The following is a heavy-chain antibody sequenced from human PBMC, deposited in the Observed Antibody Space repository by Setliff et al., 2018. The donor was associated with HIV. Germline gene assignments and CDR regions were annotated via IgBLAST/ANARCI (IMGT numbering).Heavy chain of an antibody. Sequence: SETLSLTCTVSGGSISSYYWSWIRQPPGKGLEWIGYIYYSGTTNYNPSLKSRVTISVDTSKNQFSLKLSSVTAADTAVYYCARHWYSSSWYHGFDIWGQGTMVT. D-gene: IGHD6-13*01. CDR3: ARHWYSSSWYHGFDI. CDR1: GGSISSYY. V-gene: IGHV4-59*08. J-gene: IGHJ3*02. CDR2: IYYSGTT.